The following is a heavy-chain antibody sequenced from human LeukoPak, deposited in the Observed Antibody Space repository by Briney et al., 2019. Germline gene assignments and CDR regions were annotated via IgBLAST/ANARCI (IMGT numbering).Heavy chain of an antibody. CDR1: GFTFRTYG. CDR3: ANGGGYFLH. J-gene: IGHJ1*01. CDR2: IRFDGNTE. V-gene: IGHV3-30*02. D-gene: IGHD3-16*01. Sequence: RGSLRLSCVASGFTFRTYGMHWVRQAPGKGLEWVAFIRFDGNTEEYADSVEGRFTVSRDNAKNTLYLQMDTLRPEDTALYYCANGGGYFLHWGQGTLVTVSS.